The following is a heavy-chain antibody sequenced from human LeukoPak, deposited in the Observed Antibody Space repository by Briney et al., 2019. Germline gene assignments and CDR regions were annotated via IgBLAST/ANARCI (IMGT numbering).Heavy chain of an antibody. D-gene: IGHD3-22*01. V-gene: IGHV4-4*07. CDR2: IYTSGIT. Sequence: ETLSLTCTVSGGSISSYYWSWIRQPAGKGLEWIGRIYTSGITNYNPSLKRRVSMSVDTSKNQFSLKLSSVTAADTAVYYCARDFGFDSSGYYFDYWGQGTLVTVSS. CDR1: GGSISSYY. CDR3: ARDFGFDSSGYYFDY. J-gene: IGHJ4*02.